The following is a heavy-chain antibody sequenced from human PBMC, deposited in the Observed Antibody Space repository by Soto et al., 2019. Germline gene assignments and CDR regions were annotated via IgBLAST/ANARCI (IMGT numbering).Heavy chain of an antibody. J-gene: IGHJ4*02. Sequence: QVQLVQSGAEVKKPGSSVKVSCKASGGTFSSYAINWVRQAPGQGLEWMGGIIPIFGTTNYAQKFQGRLTITADKSKGTAYMELNNLRSEDTAVYYCTRTNYYDSDYWGQGTLVTVSS. D-gene: IGHD3-3*01. V-gene: IGHV1-69*06. CDR1: GGTFSSYA. CDR2: IIPIFGTT. CDR3: TRTNYYDSDY.